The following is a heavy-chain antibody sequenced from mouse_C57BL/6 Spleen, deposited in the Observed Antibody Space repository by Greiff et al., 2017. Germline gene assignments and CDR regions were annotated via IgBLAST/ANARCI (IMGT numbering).Heavy chain of an antibody. CDR1: GYSITSGYY. V-gene: IGHV3-6*01. Sequence: EVQRVESGPGLVKPSQSLSLTCSVTGYSITSGYYWNWIRQFPGNKLEWMGYISYDGSNNYNPSLKNRISITRDTTKNQFFLKLNSVTTEDTATYYCARGGFLRYFDVWGTGTTVTVSS. CDR2: ISYDGSN. CDR3: ARGGFLRYFDV. J-gene: IGHJ1*03.